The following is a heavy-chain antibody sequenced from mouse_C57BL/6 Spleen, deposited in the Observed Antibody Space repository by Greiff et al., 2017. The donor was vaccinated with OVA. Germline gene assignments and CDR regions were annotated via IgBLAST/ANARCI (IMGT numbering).Heavy chain of an antibody. V-gene: IGHV1-59*01. Sequence: QVQLQQPGAELVRPGTSVKLSCKASGYTFTSYWMHWVKQRPGQGLEWIGVIDPSGGYTNYNQKFKSKATLTVDTSSSTAYMQLSSLTSEHSRVYYCASAATMVATGYFDFWGKGTTVTVSS. J-gene: IGHJ1*03. CDR1: GYTFTSYW. CDR2: IDPSGGYT. D-gene: IGHD2-2*01. CDR3: ASAATMVATGYFDF.